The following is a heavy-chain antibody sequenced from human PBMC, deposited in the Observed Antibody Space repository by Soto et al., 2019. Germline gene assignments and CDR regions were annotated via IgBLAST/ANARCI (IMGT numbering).Heavy chain of an antibody. Sequence: ASVKVSCKASGYTFTSYGISWVRQAPGQGLEWMGWISAYNGNTNYAQKLQGRVTMTTDTSTSTAYMELRSLRPDDTAVYYCAGGAVVTFAAYCYWGMDAWGKGTRVTVSS. CDR3: AGGAVVTFAAYCYWGMDA. CDR1: GYTFTSYG. V-gene: IGHV1-18*01. CDR2: ISAYNGNT. D-gene: IGHD3-16*01. J-gene: IGHJ6*04.